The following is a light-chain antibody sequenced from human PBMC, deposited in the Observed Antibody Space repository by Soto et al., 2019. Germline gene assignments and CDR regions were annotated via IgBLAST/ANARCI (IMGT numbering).Light chain of an antibody. V-gene: IGLV1-40*01. CDR3: QSYDSSLSGSDYV. CDR1: SSNIGAGYD. J-gene: IGLJ1*01. Sequence: QAVLTQPPSVSGAPGQRVTISCTGSSSNIGAGYDVHWYQQLPGTAPKLLIYGNSNRPSGVPDRFSGSKSGTSASLAITGLQAEHEADYYCQSYDSSLSGSDYVFGTGTKLTVL. CDR2: GNS.